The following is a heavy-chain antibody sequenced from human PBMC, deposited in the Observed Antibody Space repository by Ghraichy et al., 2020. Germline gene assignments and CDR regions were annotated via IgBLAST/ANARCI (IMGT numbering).Heavy chain of an antibody. Sequence: ASVKVSCKASGYTFTGYYMHWVRQAPGQGLEWMGWINPNSGGTNYAQKFQGRVTMTRDTSISTAYMELSRLRSDDTAVYYCAREGAAMVIAPFDYWGQGTLVTVSS. V-gene: IGHV1-2*02. CDR2: INPNSGGT. D-gene: IGHD5-18*01. CDR3: AREGAAMVIAPFDY. CDR1: GYTFTGYY. J-gene: IGHJ4*02.